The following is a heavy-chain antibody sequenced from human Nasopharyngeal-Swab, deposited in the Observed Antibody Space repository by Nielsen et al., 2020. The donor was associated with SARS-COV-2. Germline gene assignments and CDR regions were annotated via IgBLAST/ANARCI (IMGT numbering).Heavy chain of an antibody. CDR1: GFTFSSYA. D-gene: IGHD1-26*01. CDR2: ISYDGSNK. V-gene: IGHV3-30*04. CDR3: ARPYSGSYYGAFDI. J-gene: IGHJ3*02. Sequence: GESLKISCAASGFTFSSYAMHWVRQAPGKGLEWVAVISYDGSNKYYADSVKGRFTISGDNSKNTLYLQMNSLRAEDTAVYYCARPYSGSYYGAFDIWGQGTMVTVSS.